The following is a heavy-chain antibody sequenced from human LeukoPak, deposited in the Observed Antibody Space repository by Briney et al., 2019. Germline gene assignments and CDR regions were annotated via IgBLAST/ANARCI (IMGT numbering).Heavy chain of an antibody. J-gene: IGHJ4*02. CDR1: GFTFSSYW. V-gene: IGHV3-74*01. D-gene: IGHD3-9*01. Sequence: GGSLRLSCAASGFTFSSYWMHWVRQAPGKGLVWVSRINTDGSTTNYADSVKGRFTISRDNAKNTLYLQMNSLRPEDTALYYCARDDHNVLTDNFDYWGQGTLVTVSS. CDR2: INTDGSTT. CDR3: ARDDHNVLTDNFDY.